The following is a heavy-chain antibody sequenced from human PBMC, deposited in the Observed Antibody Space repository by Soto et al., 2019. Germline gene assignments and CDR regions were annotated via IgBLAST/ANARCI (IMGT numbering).Heavy chain of an antibody. V-gene: IGHV3-48*01. CDR3: ARDVERSDDDRVY. D-gene: IGHD3-22*01. CDR2: ISSTSESI. J-gene: IGHJ4*02. CDR1: GFTFSSYN. Sequence: EVQLVESGGGLVQPGGSLRLSCAASGFTFSSYNMNWVRQAPGKGLEWVSYISSTSESIYYADSVRGRFTISRDNAKSSLYLQMNSLRAEDTAIYYCARDVERSDDDRVYWGQGTLVTVSS.